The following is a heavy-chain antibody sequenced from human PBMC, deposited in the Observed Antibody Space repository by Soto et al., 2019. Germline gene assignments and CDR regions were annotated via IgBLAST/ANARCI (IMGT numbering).Heavy chain of an antibody. V-gene: IGHV1-3*01. J-gene: IGHJ4*02. Sequence: ASVKVSCKASGYTFTSYAMHWVRQAPGQRLEWMGWINAGNGNTKYSQKFQGRVTITRDTSASTAYMELSSLRSEDTAVYYCIVLLWFGELLGAPINWGQGTLVTVSS. CDR2: INAGNGNT. CDR1: GYTFTSYA. CDR3: IVLLWFGELLGAPIN. D-gene: IGHD3-10*01.